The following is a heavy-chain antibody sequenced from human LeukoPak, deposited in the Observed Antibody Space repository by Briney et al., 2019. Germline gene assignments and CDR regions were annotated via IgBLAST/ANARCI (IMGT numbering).Heavy chain of an antibody. V-gene: IGHV1-2*02. D-gene: IGHD3-3*01. Sequence: ASVKVSCKTSGFTFTGYYFHWMRQAPGRGRAWMGSIDANSGGTEYAQKFQGRVTMTRDTSLSTAYMEVTSLTSDDTAVYYCARGLFWTGYYYFDFWGQGTLVTVS. CDR3: ARGLFWTGYYYFDF. J-gene: IGHJ4*02. CDR2: IDANSGGT. CDR1: GFTFTGYY.